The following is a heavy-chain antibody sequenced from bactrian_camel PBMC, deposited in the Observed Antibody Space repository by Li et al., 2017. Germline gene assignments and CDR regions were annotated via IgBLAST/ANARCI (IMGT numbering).Heavy chain of an antibody. J-gene: IGHJ4*01. V-gene: IGHV3S63*01. D-gene: IGHD4*01. CDR1: GYAYC. CDR2: IYTGDSST. CDR3: AARLLRYYGDCSTSKYDYQS. Sequence: HVQLVESGGASVQAGGSLTLSCTASGYAYCMAWFPQVPGKEREGVASIYTGDSSTYYADSVKGRFTISQEYAKNTVYLQMNSLEPGDTAMYYCAARLLRYYGDCSTSKYDYQSWGQGTQVTVS.